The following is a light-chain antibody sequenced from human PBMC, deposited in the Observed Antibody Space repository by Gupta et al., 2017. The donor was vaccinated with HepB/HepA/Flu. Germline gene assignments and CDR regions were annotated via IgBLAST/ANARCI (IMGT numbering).Light chain of an antibody. CDR3: RSTNGIKPHGV. Sequence: QSVLTQPPSMSEAPGQTVIIPCSGSSSNIGNNYVSWYHQFPAKAPKVLIEDNDQRPSDIPARFSGATYCSSATPVVNXLXNGDEAXDYYWRSTNGIKPHGVFGGGTKLTVL. V-gene: IGLV1-51*01. CDR1: SSNIGNNY. CDR2: DND. J-gene: IGLJ3*02.